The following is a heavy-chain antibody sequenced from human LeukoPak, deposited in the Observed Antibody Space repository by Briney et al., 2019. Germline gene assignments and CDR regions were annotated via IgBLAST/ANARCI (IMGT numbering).Heavy chain of an antibody. Sequence: GSLRLSCAASGFTFDDYGMSWVRQAPGKGLEWVSGINWNGGSTGYADSVKGRFTISRDNAKNSLYLQMNSLRAEDTALHYCARNPAYQPLLSWGRGTLVTVSS. CDR3: ARNPAYQPLLS. J-gene: IGHJ5*02. CDR1: GFTFDDYG. D-gene: IGHD2-2*01. V-gene: IGHV3-20*04. CDR2: INWNGGST.